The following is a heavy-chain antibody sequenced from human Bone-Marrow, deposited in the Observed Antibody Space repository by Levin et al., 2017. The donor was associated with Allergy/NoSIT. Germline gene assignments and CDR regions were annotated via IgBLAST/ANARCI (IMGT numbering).Heavy chain of an antibody. D-gene: IGHD5-12*01. V-gene: IGHV1-69*13. Sequence: SVKVSCKASGGTFSSYAISWVRQAPGQGLEWMGGIIPIFGTANYAQKFQGRVTITADESTSTAYMELSSLRSEDTAVYYCAREKGGGYSGYDFYYYYGMDVWGQGTTVTVSS. J-gene: IGHJ6*02. CDR3: AREKGGGYSGYDFYYYYGMDV. CDR1: GGTFSSYA. CDR2: IIPIFGTA.